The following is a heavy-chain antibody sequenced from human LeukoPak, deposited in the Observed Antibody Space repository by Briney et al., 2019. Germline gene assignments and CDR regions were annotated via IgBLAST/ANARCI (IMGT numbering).Heavy chain of an antibody. J-gene: IGHJ5*02. CDR2: ISYDGSNK. Sequence: GGSLRLSCAASGFTFSSYAMRWVRQAPGKGLEWVAVISYDGSNKYYADSVKGRFTISRDNAKNSLYLQMNSLRAEDTAVYYCARDPYSSGWYGNENYYWFDPWGQGTLVTVSS. CDR3: ARDPYSSGWYGNENYYWFDP. D-gene: IGHD6-19*01. CDR1: GFTFSSYA. V-gene: IGHV3-30-3*01.